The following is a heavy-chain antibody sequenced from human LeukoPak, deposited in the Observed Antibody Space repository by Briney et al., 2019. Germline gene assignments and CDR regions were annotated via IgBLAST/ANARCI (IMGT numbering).Heavy chain of an antibody. CDR1: GFTFGNSA. CDR3: AAGSNIWTLYYMDV. Sequence: ASVKVSCKASGFTFGNSAVQWVRQARGQGLEWIGWIGAASGNTNYAQNFQERVTITKDMSASVVYMELSSLRSEDTAVYYWAAGSNIWTLYYMDV. J-gene: IGHJ6*03. D-gene: IGHD3/OR15-3a*01. V-gene: IGHV1-58*01. CDR2: IGAASGNT.